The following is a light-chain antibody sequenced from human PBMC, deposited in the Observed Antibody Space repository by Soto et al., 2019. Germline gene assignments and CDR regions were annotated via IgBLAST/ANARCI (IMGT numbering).Light chain of an antibody. Sequence: QTVVTQEPSLSVSPGGTVTLTCGLTTGAVTSGYYPNWFQRKPGQTLRTLIYKTTNKHSWTPAQFSGSLLGGKAALTLSGVQPEDEADYYCVLLYGGSWVFGGGTKLTVL. CDR1: TGAVTSGYY. V-gene: IGLV7-43*01. CDR3: VLLYGGSWV. J-gene: IGLJ3*02. CDR2: KTT.